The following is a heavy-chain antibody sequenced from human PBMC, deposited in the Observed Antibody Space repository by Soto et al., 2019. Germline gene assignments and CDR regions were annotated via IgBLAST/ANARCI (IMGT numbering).Heavy chain of an antibody. D-gene: IGHD3-3*01. Sequence: PGGSLRLSCVASGFTFSTYSMNWVRQAPGKGLEWISYISGSSSTTYADSVKGRFTISRDNAKNSLYLQMNSLRDEDTAAYYCARTIWSGYFQADYWGQGTLVTVSS. CDR1: GFTFSTYS. V-gene: IGHV3-48*02. CDR3: ARTIWSGYFQADY. CDR2: ISGSSSTT. J-gene: IGHJ4*02.